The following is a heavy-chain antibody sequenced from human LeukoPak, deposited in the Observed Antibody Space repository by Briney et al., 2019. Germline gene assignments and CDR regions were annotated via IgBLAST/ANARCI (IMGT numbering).Heavy chain of an antibody. J-gene: IGHJ6*03. Sequence: GGSLRLSCAASGFTFDDYGMSWVRQAPGKGLEWVSGINWNGGSTGYADSVKGRFTISRDNSKNTVYLQMNNLRAEDTAVYYCAKGGYSSGRYFYYYMDVWGEGTTVTVSS. CDR1: GFTFDDYG. CDR3: AKGGYSSGRYFYYYMDV. V-gene: IGHV3-20*04. CDR2: INWNGGST. D-gene: IGHD5-18*01.